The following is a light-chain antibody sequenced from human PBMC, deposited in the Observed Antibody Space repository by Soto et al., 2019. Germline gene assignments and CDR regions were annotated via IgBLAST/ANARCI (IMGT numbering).Light chain of an antibody. CDR2: EVS. CDR3: CSYAGSSTPLI. J-gene: IGLJ1*01. Sequence: QSALTQAASVSGSPGQSITISCTGTSSDVGSYNFVSWYQQHPGKAPKVMIYEVSKRPSGVSNRFSGSKSGNTASLTISGLQAEDGADYYCCSYAGSSTPLIFGTGTKVTVL. V-gene: IGLV2-23*02. CDR1: SSDVGSYNF.